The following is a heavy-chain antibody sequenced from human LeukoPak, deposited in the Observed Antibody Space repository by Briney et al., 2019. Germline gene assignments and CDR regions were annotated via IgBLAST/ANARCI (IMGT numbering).Heavy chain of an antibody. CDR2: ISSSGST. V-gene: IGHV4-59*01. Sequence: PSETLSLTRTVSGGSISGYYWSWIRQPPGKGLEWIAYISSSGSTYYNPSLRSRVTISVDTSKNQFSLKLSSVTAADTAIYYCARTSSAWYFVDCWGQGTLVTVSS. CDR3: ARTSSAWYFVDC. D-gene: IGHD6-19*01. CDR1: GGSISGYY. J-gene: IGHJ4*02.